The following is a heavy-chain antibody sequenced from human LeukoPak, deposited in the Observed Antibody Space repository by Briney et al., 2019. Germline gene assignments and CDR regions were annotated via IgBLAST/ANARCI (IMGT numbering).Heavy chain of an antibody. CDR3: ARGQGGSYYY. J-gene: IGHJ4*02. D-gene: IGHD1-26*01. CDR2: INHSGST. CDR1: GGSFSGYY. Sequence: SETLSLTCAVYGGSFSGYYWSWIRQPPGKGLEWIGEINHSGSTNYNPSLKSRVTISVDTSKNQFSLKLSSVTAADTAVYYCARGQGGSYYYWGQGTLVTVSS. V-gene: IGHV4-34*01.